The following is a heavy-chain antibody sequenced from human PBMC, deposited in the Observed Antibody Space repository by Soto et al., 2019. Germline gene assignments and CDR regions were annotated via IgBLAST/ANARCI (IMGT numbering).Heavy chain of an antibody. CDR3: ARGAEVTHHYYYYYYGMDV. CDR2: ISAYNGNT. V-gene: IGHV1-18*04. CDR1: GYTFTSYG. Sequence: QVQLVQSGAEVKKPGASVKVSCKASGYTFTSYGISWVRQAPGQGLEWMGWISAYNGNTNYAQKLQGRVTMTTDTSTITAYMELRSLRSDDTAVYYCARGAEVTHHYYYYYYGMDVCCQGTTVTVSS. J-gene: IGHJ6*02. D-gene: IGHD4-4*01.